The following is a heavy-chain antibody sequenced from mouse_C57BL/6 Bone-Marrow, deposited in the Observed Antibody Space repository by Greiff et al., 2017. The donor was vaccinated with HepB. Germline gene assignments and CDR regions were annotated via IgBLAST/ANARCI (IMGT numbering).Heavy chain of an antibody. V-gene: IGHV3-6*01. CDR2: ISYDGSN. CDR3: ARDEAWYFSWFAY. CDR1: GYSITSCYY. Sequence: EVKLQESGPGLVKPSQSLSLTCSVTGYSITSCYYWNWIRQFPGNKLEWMGYISYDGSNNYNPSLKNRISITRDTSKNQFFLKLNSVTTEDTATYYCARDEAWYFSWFAYWGQGTLVTVSA. D-gene: IGHD1-1*02. J-gene: IGHJ3*01.